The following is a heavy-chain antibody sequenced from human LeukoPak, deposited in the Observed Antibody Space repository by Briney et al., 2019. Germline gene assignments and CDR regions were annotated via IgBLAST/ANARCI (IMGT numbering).Heavy chain of an antibody. CDR2: INHSGST. CDR3: AVTSGSYSYVDH. V-gene: IGHV4-34*08. D-gene: IGHD1-26*01. J-gene: IGHJ5*02. Sequence: GSLRLSCVGSGFSFSSYGMTWVRQPPGKGLEWIGEINHSGSTNYNPSLKSRVTISVDTSKNQFSLKLSSVTAAGTAVYYCAVTSGSYSYVDHWGQGTLVTVSS. CDR1: GFSFSSYG.